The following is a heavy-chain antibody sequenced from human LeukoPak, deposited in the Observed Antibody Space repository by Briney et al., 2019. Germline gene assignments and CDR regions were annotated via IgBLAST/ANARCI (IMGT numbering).Heavy chain of an antibody. CDR2: ISGSGGST. V-gene: IGHV3-23*01. CDR1: GFTFSSYA. J-gene: IGHJ4*02. Sequence: QTGGSLKLSCAASGFTFSSYAMSWVRQAPGKGLEWVSAISGSGGSTYYADSVKGRFTISRDNSTNTPYLQMNSLRAEDTAVYYCAKRMVRGVIIAKYYFDYWGQGTLVTVSS. D-gene: IGHD3-10*01. CDR3: AKRMVRGVIIAKYYFDY.